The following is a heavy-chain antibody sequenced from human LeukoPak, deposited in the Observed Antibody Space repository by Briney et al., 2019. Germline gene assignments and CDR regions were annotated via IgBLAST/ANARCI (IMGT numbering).Heavy chain of an antibody. CDR3: ARDHVYGGADY. CDR1: GFTFNNYA. Sequence: GGSLRLSCAASGFTFNNYAIHWGRIPPGQGQELVSLTSGDGITTYFADSVKGRFTISRDNSKSSLFLQMNSLRAEDTALYYCARDHVYGGADYWGQGTLVTVSS. D-gene: IGHD5/OR15-5a*01. J-gene: IGHJ4*02. V-gene: IGHV3-43*02. CDR2: TSGDGITT.